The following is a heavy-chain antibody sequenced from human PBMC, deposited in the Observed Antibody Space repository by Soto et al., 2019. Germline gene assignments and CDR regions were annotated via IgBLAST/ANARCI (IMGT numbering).Heavy chain of an antibody. V-gene: IGHV1-58*02. CDR1: GFTFTSSA. D-gene: IGHD2-2*01. Sequence: SVKVSCKASGFTFTSSAMQWVRQARGQRLEWIGWIVVGSGNTNYAQKFQERVTITRDMSTSTAYMELSSLRSEDTAVYYCAADPGDCSSTSCSYGMDVWGQGTTVTVSS. CDR3: AADPGDCSSTSCSYGMDV. J-gene: IGHJ6*02. CDR2: IVVGSGNT.